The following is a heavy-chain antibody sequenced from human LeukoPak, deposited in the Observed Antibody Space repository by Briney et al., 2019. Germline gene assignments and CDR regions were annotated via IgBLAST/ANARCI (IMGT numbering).Heavy chain of an antibody. V-gene: IGHV4-59*02. CDR2: IYHTGST. Sequence: SETLSLTCTISGGSVSDYYWSWIRQSPGKGLEWIGYIYHTGSTSYSPSLKSRVTISADTSQNQFSLKLSSVTAADTAVYYCATDDGGLVAAAGAEYFQHWGQGTLVTVSS. J-gene: IGHJ1*01. D-gene: IGHD6-13*01. CDR3: ATDDGGLVAAAGAEYFQH. CDR1: GGSVSDYY.